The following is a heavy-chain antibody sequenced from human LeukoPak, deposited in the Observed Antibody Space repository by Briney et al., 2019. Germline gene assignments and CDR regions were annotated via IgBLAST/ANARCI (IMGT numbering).Heavy chain of an antibody. Sequence: GGSLRLSCVASGFSFSGYGMCWVRQAPGKGLEWVSAIGGGGDNIHHADSVKGRFSISRDNSKRTLYLEMNSLRAEDTAVYYCARDRGTNGMNDRGYFDYWGQGTLVTVSS. CDR3: ARDRGTNGMNDRGYFDY. CDR2: IGGGGDNI. D-gene: IGHD1-1*01. V-gene: IGHV3-23*01. CDR1: GFSFSGYG. J-gene: IGHJ4*02.